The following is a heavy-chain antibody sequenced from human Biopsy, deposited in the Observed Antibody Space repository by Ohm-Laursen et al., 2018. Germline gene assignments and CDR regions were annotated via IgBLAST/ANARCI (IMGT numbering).Heavy chain of an antibody. D-gene: IGHD2-2*01. Sequence: SQTLSLTCTVSGGSIKSYYWNWIRQSPGKGLEWIGFIYYTGHTNYNPSLKSRVTISVDMSKNQFSLKLTSVAAADTAVYYCARHRGGMPSSGNWFDHWGQGTLVTVSS. CDR1: GGSIKSYY. CDR2: IYYTGHT. J-gene: IGHJ5*02. CDR3: ARHRGGMPSSGNWFDH. V-gene: IGHV4-59*08.